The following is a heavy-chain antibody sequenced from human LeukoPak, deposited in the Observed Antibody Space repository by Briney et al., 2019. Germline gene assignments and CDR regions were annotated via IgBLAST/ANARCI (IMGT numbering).Heavy chain of an antibody. CDR2: IYWNDDK. J-gene: IGHJ3*02. V-gene: IGHV2-5*01. CDR1: GFSLSTSGVG. Sequence: SGPTLVNPTQTLTLTCTFSGFSLSTSGVGVGWIRQPPGKALEWLALIYWNDDKRYSPSLKSRLTITKDTSKNQVVLPMTNMDPVDTATYYCAHRRPLPQNDAFDIWGQGTMVTVSS. CDR3: AHRRPLPQNDAFDI. D-gene: IGHD5/OR15-5a*01.